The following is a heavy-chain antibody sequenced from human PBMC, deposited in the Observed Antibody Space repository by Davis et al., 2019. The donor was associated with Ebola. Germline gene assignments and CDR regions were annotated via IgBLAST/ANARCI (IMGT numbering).Heavy chain of an antibody. D-gene: IGHD3-10*01. CDR1: GFTLGDYA. CDR2: IRSKAYGGTT. CDR3: TRALTYYYGSTGY. V-gene: IGHV3-49*04. Sequence: PAGSLRLSCTASGFTLGDYAMSWVRQAPGKGLEWVGFIRSKAYGGTTEYAASVKGRFTISRDDSKSIAYLQMNSLKTEDTAVYYCTRALTYYYGSTGYWGQGTLVTVSS. J-gene: IGHJ4*02.